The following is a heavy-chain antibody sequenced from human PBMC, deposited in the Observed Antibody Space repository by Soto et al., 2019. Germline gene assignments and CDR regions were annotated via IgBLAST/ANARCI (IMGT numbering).Heavy chain of an antibody. CDR3: ARGPSIAAAVD. CDR2: ISYDGSNK. CDR1: GFTFSSYA. V-gene: IGHV3-30-3*01. J-gene: IGHJ4*02. Sequence: QVQLVESGGGVVQPGRSLRLSCAASGFTFSSYAMHWVRQAPGKGLEWVAVISYDGSNKYYADSVKGRFTISRDNSKNTLYLQMNSLRAEDTAVYYCARGPSIAAAVDWGQGTLVTVCS. D-gene: IGHD6-13*01.